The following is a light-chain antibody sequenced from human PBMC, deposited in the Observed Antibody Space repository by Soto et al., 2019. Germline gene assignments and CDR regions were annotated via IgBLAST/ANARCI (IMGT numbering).Light chain of an antibody. Sequence: TVPNNSRVSQTISTWMAWYQQNPGKAPKLLVYDASTLQSGVASRFSGSGSGTEFTLIISGRQPDASATYCCQQYTTSNNPWMFAQGSILEVK. CDR3: QQYTTSNNPWM. J-gene: IGKJ2*01. CDR2: DAS. CDR1: QTISTW. V-gene: IGKV1-5*01.